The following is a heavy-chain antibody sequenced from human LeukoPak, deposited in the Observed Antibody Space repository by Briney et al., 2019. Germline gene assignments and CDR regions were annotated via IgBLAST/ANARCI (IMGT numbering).Heavy chain of an antibody. CDR1: GFTFDDYG. J-gene: IGHJ6*03. CDR2: ITWDSETT. V-gene: IGHV3-20*04. Sequence: GGYLRLSCAASGFTFDDYGMSWVRQAPGKGLEWVSGITWDSETTGYADSVKGRFTISRDNAKNSLYLQMNSLRAEDTALYYCARAYTSSRHYYYYYMDVWGKGTTVTVSS. D-gene: IGHD6-13*01. CDR3: ARAYTSSRHYYYYYMDV.